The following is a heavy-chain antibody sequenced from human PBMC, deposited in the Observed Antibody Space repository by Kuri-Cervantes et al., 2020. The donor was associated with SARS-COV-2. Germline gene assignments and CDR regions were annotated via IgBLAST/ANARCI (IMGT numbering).Heavy chain of an antibody. Sequence: SVKVSCKASGGTFSTHAINWVRQAPGQGLGWMGTVIPMFGTTHHAQRFQGRLTMTADTSTSIAYMTLSSLRSDDTAVYYCARDRGVEARWEGDYYHVMDVWGPGTTVTVSS. CDR3: ARDRGVEARWEGDYYHVMDV. CDR1: GGTFSTHA. CDR2: VIPMFGTT. D-gene: IGHD1-26*01. J-gene: IGHJ6*02. V-gene: IGHV1-69*06.